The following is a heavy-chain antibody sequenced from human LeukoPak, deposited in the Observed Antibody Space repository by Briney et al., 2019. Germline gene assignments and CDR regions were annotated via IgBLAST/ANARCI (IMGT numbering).Heavy chain of an antibody. V-gene: IGHV3-48*01. CDR1: GFAFANYA. Sequence: GGSLRLSCAASGFAFANYAMNWVRQAPGKGLEWVSYISSSSSTIYYADSVKGRFTISRDNAKNSLYLQMNSLRAEDTAVYYCARDAPGGGYDYWGQGTLVTVSS. J-gene: IGHJ4*02. CDR2: ISSSSSTI. D-gene: IGHD5-12*01. CDR3: ARDAPGGGYDY.